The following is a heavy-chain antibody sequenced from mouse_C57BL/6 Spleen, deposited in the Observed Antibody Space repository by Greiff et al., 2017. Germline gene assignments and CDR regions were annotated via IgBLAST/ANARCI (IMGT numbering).Heavy chain of an antibody. V-gene: IGHV2-2*01. J-gene: IGHJ3*01. CDR3: ATSIYYDYDVGFAY. CDR2: IWSGGST. CDR1: GFSLTSYG. D-gene: IGHD2-4*01. Sequence: QVQLQQSGPGLVQPSQSLSITCTVSGFSLTSYGVHWVRQSPGKGLEWLGVIWSGGSTDYYAAFISRLSISTDNSKSQVFFKMNSLQADDTAIYYCATSIYYDYDVGFAYWGQWTLVTVSS.